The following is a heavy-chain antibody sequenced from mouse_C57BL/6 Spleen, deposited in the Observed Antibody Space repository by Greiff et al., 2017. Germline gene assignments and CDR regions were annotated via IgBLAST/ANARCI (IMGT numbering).Heavy chain of an antibody. CDR2: IDPSDSET. D-gene: IGHD1-1*01. CDR1: GYTFTSYW. CDR3: LITTVDWYFDV. V-gene: IGHV1-52*01. Sequence: QVQLKQPGAELVRPGSSVKLSCKASGYTFTSYWMHWVKQRPIQGLEWIGNIDPSDSETHYNQNFKDKATLTVDKSSSTAYMQLSSLTSEDSAVYYCLITTVDWYFDVWGTGTTVTVSS. J-gene: IGHJ1*03.